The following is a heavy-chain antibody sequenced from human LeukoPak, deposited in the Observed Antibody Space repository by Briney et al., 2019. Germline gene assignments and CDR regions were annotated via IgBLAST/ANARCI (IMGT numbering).Heavy chain of an antibody. Sequence: ASVKVSCKVSGYTLTELSMFWVRQAPGKRLEWMGSFDPEDGKTIYAQKLQGRVTMTEDTSTDTAYMELSSLRSEDTAVYYCATGYLVTAGLMDVWGQGTTVTVSS. CDR3: ATGYLVTAGLMDV. CDR2: FDPEDGKT. CDR1: GYTLTELS. J-gene: IGHJ6*02. D-gene: IGHD6-13*01. V-gene: IGHV1-24*01.